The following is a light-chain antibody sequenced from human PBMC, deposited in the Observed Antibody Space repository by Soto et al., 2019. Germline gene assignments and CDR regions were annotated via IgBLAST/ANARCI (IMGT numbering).Light chain of an antibody. CDR2: GAS. V-gene: IGKV3-15*01. CDR3: QQYSKWPLT. J-gene: IGKJ4*01. Sequence: EIVMTQSPATLSLSPGERATLFCRASQSVNSNLAWYQQKPGQAPRLLIYGASTRATGVPARFSGSASGTEFTLTISSLPSEDFAIYYCQQYSKWPLTFGGGTKVEIK. CDR1: QSVNSN.